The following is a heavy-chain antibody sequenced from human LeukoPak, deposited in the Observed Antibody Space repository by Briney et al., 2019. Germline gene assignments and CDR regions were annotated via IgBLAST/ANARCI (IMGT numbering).Heavy chain of an antibody. CDR3: AREAYSSSWYYFDY. CDR2: INTNTGNP. D-gene: IGHD6-13*01. CDR1: GYTFTNYA. V-gene: IGHV7-4-1*02. Sequence: ASVKVSCKASGYTFTNYAMNWVRQAPGQGLEWMGWINTNTGNPTYAQGFTGRFVFSLDTSVSTAYLQISSLKAEDTAMYYCAREAYSSSWYYFDYWGQGTLVTVSS. J-gene: IGHJ4*02.